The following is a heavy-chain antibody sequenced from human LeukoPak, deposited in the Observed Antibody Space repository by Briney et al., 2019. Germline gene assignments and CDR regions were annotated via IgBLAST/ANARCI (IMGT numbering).Heavy chain of an antibody. Sequence: SETLSLTCTVSGGSISSYYWSWIRQPPGKGLEWIGYIYYSGSTNYNPSLKSRVTISVDTSKNQFPLKLSSVTAADTAVYYCASSFEMRAFDIWGQGTMVTVSS. CDR3: ASSFEMRAFDI. CDR2: IYYSGST. CDR1: GGSISSYY. V-gene: IGHV4-59*08. J-gene: IGHJ3*02. D-gene: IGHD3-3*02.